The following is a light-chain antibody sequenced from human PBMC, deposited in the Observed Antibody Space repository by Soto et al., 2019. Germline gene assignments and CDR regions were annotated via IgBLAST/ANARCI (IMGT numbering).Light chain of an antibody. Sequence: EIVMTQSPATLSVSPGERATLSCRASQSVSSNLAWYQQKPGQAPRLLIYDASNRATGIPARFSGSGSGTDFTLTISSLEPEDFAVYYCQQYVTSPLTFGGGTKVDI. J-gene: IGKJ4*01. CDR1: QSVSSN. CDR3: QQYVTSPLT. V-gene: IGKV3-11*01. CDR2: DAS.